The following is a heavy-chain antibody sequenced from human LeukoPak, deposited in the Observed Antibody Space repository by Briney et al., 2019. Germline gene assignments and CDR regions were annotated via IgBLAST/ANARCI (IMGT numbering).Heavy chain of an antibody. CDR1: GGTFSSYA. CDR3: ARVTPAGDFQEIDY. V-gene: IGHV1-69*04. CDR2: IIPILGTA. D-gene: IGHD2-21*02. Sequence: GASVKVSCKASGGTFSSYAFSWVRQAPGQGLEWMGRIIPILGTATNAQQFQGRLTITADKSTSTAYMDLSSLRSEDTAVYYCARVTPAGDFQEIDYWSHGTLVTVSS. J-gene: IGHJ4*01.